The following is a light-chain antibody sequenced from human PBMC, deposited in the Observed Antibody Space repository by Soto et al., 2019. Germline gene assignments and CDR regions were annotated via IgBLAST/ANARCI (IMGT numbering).Light chain of an antibody. CDR3: SSYRTGGPFV. CDR1: SSDVGGYNY. Sequence: QSALTQPASVSGSPGQSIVISCSGTSSDVGGYNYVSWYQQLPGKAPKLLISEVSNRPSGVSRRFSGSKSGNTASLTISGLRAEDEADYYCSSYRTGGPFVFGTGTKLTVL. V-gene: IGLV2-14*01. J-gene: IGLJ1*01. CDR2: EVS.